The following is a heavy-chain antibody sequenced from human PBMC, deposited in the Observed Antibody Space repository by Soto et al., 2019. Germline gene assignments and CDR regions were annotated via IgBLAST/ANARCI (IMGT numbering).Heavy chain of an antibody. CDR2: ISTTSTYI. Sequence: GGSLRLSCAASGFTFSTYSMNWVRQAPGKGLEWVSSISTTSTYIYYADSVKGRFTISRDNAKNSRYLQMNSLRAEDAAVYYCAVEYRSSSTAALDYWGQGSLVTVSS. J-gene: IGHJ4*02. D-gene: IGHD6-6*01. CDR3: AVEYRSSSTAALDY. V-gene: IGHV3-21*01. CDR1: GFTFSTYS.